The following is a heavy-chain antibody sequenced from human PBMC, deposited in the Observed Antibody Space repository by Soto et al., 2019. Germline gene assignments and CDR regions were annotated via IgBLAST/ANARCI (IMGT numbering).Heavy chain of an antibody. J-gene: IGHJ4*02. CDR3: VKALCTSRYTFES. V-gene: IGHV3-9*01. D-gene: IGHD2-2*01. Sequence: EVQLVESGGGLVQPGRSLRLSCAASGFTFDDYAMHWVRQAPGGALEWVSGITWNSGNIAYADSVKGRFTISRDNAKNYLYLQVHGLRAEGTALYYCVKALCTSRYTFESWGQGTLVTVSS. CDR1: GFTFDDYA. CDR2: ITWNSGNI.